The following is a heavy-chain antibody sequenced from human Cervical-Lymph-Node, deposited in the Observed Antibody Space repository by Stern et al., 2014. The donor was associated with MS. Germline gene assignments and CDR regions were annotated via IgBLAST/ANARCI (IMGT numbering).Heavy chain of an antibody. J-gene: IGHJ5*02. D-gene: IGHD6-13*01. CDR3: ALSSETSDRWYSLGYDL. CDR2: IFPVFGTP. Sequence: VQLVEFGAEVTKPGSSVKVSCKACGGTFSKFCSSWVRQAPGQGLEWMGGIFPVFGTPTYAQEFRGRVTITADVSTSTVYMELSSLRSDDTAVYYCALSSETSDRWYSLGYDLWGQGTLVTVSS. CDR1: GGTFSKFC. V-gene: IGHV1-69*01.